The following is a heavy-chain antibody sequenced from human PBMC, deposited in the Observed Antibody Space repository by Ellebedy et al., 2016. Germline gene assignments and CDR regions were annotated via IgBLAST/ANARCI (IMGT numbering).Heavy chain of an antibody. D-gene: IGHD3-10*01. CDR1: GGTFSSYA. CDR2: ISAYNGNT. V-gene: IGHV1-18*01. Sequence: ASVKVSCKASGGTFSSYAISWVRQAPGQGLEWMGWISAYNGNTNYAQKLQGRVTMTTDTSTSTAYMELRSLRSDDTAVYYCARDVGFGELFPFDYWGQGTLVTVSS. CDR3: ARDVGFGELFPFDY. J-gene: IGHJ4*02.